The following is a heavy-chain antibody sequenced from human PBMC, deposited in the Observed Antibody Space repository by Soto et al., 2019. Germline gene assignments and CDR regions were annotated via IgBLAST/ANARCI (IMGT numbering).Heavy chain of an antibody. V-gene: IGHV1-69*01. J-gene: IGHJ6*02. D-gene: IGHD5-18*01. Sequence: QVQLVQSGAEVKKPGSSVKVSCKASGGTFSSYAISWVRQAPGQGLEWMGGIFPIFGTANYAQKFQGRVTITADESTSTAYMELSSLRSEDTAVYYCASGGYGYPYYYYGMDVWGQGTTVTVSS. CDR1: GGTFSSYA. CDR3: ASGGYGYPYYYYGMDV. CDR2: IFPIFGTA.